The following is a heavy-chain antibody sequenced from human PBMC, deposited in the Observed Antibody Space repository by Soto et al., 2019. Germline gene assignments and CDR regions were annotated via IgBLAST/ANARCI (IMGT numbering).Heavy chain of an antibody. Sequence: EVQLVESGGGLIQPGGSLRLSCAVSGFTVSNNYMSWVRQAPGKGLEGVSVIYSGGYTAYGDSVKGRFTISRDNSKHPLYLQRKSLRAHPTSFFYCAITPGGGGYWGQGTLVTVSS. D-gene: IGHD3-10*01. CDR3: AITPGGGGY. J-gene: IGHJ4*02. CDR2: IYSGGYT. CDR1: GFTVSNNY. V-gene: IGHV3-53*01.